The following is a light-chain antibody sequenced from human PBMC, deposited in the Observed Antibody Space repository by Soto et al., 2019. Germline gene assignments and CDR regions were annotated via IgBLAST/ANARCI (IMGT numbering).Light chain of an antibody. V-gene: IGKV1-9*01. J-gene: IGKJ2*01. CDR2: NES. CDR3: QRLHGYPRT. CDR1: QDIATF. Sequence: DIQLTQSPSFLSASVGDRVTITCRASQDIATFLACYQQKQGKAPKLLSYNESTLHSGVPSRFSGSGSWTEFTLTISTLLPEDLGYYYCQRLHGYPRTFGRGTKL.